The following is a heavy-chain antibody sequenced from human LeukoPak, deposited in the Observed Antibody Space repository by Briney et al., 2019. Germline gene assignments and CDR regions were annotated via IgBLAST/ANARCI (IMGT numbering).Heavy chain of an antibody. D-gene: IGHD5-18*01. J-gene: IGHJ4*02. V-gene: IGHV1-2*02. Sequence: ASVKVSCKASGYTFTGYYMHWVRQAPGQGLEWTGWINTKDADTNYAQKFQGRVTMTRDTSISTAYMELTRLTSDDTAVYYCARRGSGYGYDYWGQGTLVTVSS. CDR3: ARRGSGYGYDY. CDR2: INTKDADT. CDR1: GYTFTGYY.